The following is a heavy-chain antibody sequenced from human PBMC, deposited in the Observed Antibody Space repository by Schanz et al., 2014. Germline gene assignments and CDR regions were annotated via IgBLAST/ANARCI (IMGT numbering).Heavy chain of an antibody. J-gene: IGHJ6*03. CDR3: ARPSDSSWYMDV. Sequence: AQLVESGGGVVQPGRSLRLSCAASGFTFNNFNMNWVRQAPGKGLEWVSSISSSGSSIYYADSVKGRFTISRDNAKNSLYLQMNSLRAEDTAVYYCARPSDSSWYMDVWGKGTTVTVSS. D-gene: IGHD2-21*02. V-gene: IGHV3-21*01. CDR2: ISSSGSSI. CDR1: GFTFNNFN.